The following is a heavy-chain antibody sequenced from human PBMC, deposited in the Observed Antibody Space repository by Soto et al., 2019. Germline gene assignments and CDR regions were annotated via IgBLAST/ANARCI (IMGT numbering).Heavy chain of an antibody. V-gene: IGHV1-69*01. D-gene: IGHD3-10*01. CDR3: VRGGSGSRGDY. CDR1: GGAFSNFA. CDR2: ITPILGTP. Sequence: QVQLVQSGAEMKKPGSSVKVSCKTSGGAFSNFAVSWVRQAPGQGLEWVGGITPILGTPSYAQKFQGRVTITADVSTTSAYMEITSLTSEDTALYYCVRGGSGSRGDYWGQGTLATVSS. J-gene: IGHJ4*02.